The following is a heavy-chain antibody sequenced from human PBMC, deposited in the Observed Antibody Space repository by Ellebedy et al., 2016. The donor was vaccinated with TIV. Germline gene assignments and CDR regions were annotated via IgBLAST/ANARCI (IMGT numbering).Heavy chain of an antibody. J-gene: IGHJ4*02. CDR2: ISYDGGNK. CDR1: GFTFSSYA. D-gene: IGHD6-19*01. V-gene: IGHV3-30-3*01. CDR3: ARAPPGSGPDY. Sequence: GESLKISXAASGFTFSSYAMHWVRQAPGKGLEWVAVISYDGGNKYYADSVKGRFTISRDNSKNTLYLQMNSLRAEDTAVYYCARAPPGSGPDYWGQGTLVTVSS.